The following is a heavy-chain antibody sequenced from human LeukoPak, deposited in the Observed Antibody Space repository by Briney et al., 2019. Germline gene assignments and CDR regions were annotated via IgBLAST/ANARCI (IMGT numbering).Heavy chain of an antibody. CDR2: IYTSGST. J-gene: IGHJ6*02. CDR1: GGSISSGGYY. Sequence: SQTLSLTCTVSGGSISSGGYYWSWIRQPAGKGLEWIGRIYTSGSTNYNPSLKSRVTISVDTSKNQFSLKLSSVTAADTAVYYCARGVGYCSSTSCYHYYGMDVWGQGTTVTVSS. CDR3: ARGVGYCSSTSCYHYYGMDV. D-gene: IGHD2-2*03. V-gene: IGHV4-61*02.